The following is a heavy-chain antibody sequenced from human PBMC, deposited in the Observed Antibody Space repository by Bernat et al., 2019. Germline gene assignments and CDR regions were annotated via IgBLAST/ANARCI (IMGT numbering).Heavy chain of an antibody. CDR2: INSDGSST. CDR3: ARIAVSSYGYGGAYYYCYYMDV. CDR1: GFTFSSYW. Sequence: EVQLVESGGGLVQPGGSLRLSCAASGFTFSSYWMHWVRQAPGKGLVWVSRINSDGSSTSYADSVKGRFTISRDNAKNTLYLQMNSLRAEDTAVYYCARIAVSSYGYGGAYYYCYYMDVWGKGTTVTVSS. V-gene: IGHV3-74*01. J-gene: IGHJ6*03. D-gene: IGHD5-18*01.